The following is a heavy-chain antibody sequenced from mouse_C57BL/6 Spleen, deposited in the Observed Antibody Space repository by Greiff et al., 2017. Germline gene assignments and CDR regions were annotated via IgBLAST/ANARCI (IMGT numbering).Heavy chain of an antibody. Sequence: EVKVVESEGGLVQPGSSMKLSCTASGFTFSDYYMAWVRQVPEKGLEWVANINYDGSSTYYLDSLKSRFIISRDNAKNMLYLQLSSLKSEDTATYYCAREGYYYGSSGWYFDVWGTGTTVTVSS. CDR3: AREGYYYGSSGWYFDV. D-gene: IGHD1-1*01. CDR2: INYDGSST. V-gene: IGHV5-16*01. CDR1: GFTFSDYY. J-gene: IGHJ1*03.